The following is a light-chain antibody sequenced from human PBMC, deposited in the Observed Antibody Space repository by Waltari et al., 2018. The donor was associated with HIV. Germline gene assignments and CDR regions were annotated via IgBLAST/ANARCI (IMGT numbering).Light chain of an antibody. J-gene: IGLJ2*01. Sequence: SSELTQDPAVSVALGQTVRITCQGDSLRSNYASWNQQKPGQAPVLVIYGKKNRPSGIPDRVAGSSSRNTASLTITGAQAEDEADYYCNSRDSSGNHLMVFGGGTKLTVL. V-gene: IGLV3-19*01. CDR1: SLRSNY. CDR3: NSRDSSGNHLMV. CDR2: GKK.